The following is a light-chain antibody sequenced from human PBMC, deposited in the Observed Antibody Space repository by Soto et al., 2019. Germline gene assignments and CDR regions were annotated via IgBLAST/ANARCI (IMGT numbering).Light chain of an antibody. V-gene: IGKV1-5*01. CDR3: QQYNSYST. CDR1: QSISSW. J-gene: IGKJ1*01. Sequence: IEMTQSTTTLSSTAGDRVTITCRASQSISSWLAWYQQKPGKAPKLLIYDASSLESGVPSRFSGSGSGTEFTLTISSLQPDDFATYYCQQYNSYSTFGQGTRWIS. CDR2: DAS.